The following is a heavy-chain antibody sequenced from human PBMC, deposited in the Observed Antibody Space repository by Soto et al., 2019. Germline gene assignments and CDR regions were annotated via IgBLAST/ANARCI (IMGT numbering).Heavy chain of an antibody. CDR2: INDRGSI. V-gene: IGHV4-34*01. J-gene: IGHJ2*01. CDR1: GGSFSGYY. D-gene: IGHD3-9*01. Sequence: QVQLQQWGAGPLRPLETLSLTCGVSGGSFSGYYWAWIRQSPGKGLEWIGEINDRGSINYNPSLKSRVRISVATSKSHYSLNLRSVTAADTAVYYCARESHDILTGPPWVWYFDLWGRGTLVTVSS. CDR3: ARESHDILTGPPWVWYFDL.